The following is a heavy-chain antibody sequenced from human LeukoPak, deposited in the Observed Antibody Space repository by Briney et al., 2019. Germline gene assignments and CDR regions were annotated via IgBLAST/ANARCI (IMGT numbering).Heavy chain of an antibody. CDR1: GLTFRIYS. CDR2: LRGKGGRT. CDR3: AKGLPPRRPPYVWDGMDV. Sequence: GGTLGLFCGVSGLTFRIYSMSWVRHAPGKGWVGGSALRGKGGRTYCADAVRHRFTISRDNSKNTLYLQMNSLRAEDTALYYCAKGLPPRRPPYVWDGMDVWGQGTTVTVSS. J-gene: IGHJ6*02. D-gene: IGHD3-16*01. V-gene: IGHV3-23*01.